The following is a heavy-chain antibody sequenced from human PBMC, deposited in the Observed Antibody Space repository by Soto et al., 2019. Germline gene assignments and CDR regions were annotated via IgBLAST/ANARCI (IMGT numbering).Heavy chain of an antibody. J-gene: IGHJ4*02. CDR3: ARNHYYDSTGTFDY. Sequence: PSETLSLTCTVSGGSITSYYWSWIRQPPGKELEWIGYIYYSGATNYNPSLKSRVTISVDTSKNQFSLRLGSVTAADTAVYYCARNHYYDSTGTFDYWGQGTLVTVSS. D-gene: IGHD3-22*01. V-gene: IGHV4-59*01. CDR2: IYYSGAT. CDR1: GGSITSYY.